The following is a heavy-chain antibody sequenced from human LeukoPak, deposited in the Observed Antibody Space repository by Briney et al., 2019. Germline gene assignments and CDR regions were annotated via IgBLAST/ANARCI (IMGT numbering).Heavy chain of an antibody. V-gene: IGHV4-61*02. CDR1: GGSISSGSYY. D-gene: IGHD3-16*02. CDR3: ARSGGGIRLQADCWFDP. CDR2: IYTSGST. J-gene: IGHJ5*02. Sequence: SETLSLTCTVSGGSISSGSYYWSWIRQPAGKGLEWIGRIYTSGSTNYNPSLKSRVTISVDTSKNQFSLKLSSVTAADTAVYYCARSGGGIRLQADCWFDPWGQGTLVTVSS.